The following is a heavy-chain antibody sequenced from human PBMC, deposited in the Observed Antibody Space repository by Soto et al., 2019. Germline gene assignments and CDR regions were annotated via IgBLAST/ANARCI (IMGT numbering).Heavy chain of an antibody. Sequence: QVQLHESGPGLVKPSQTLSLTCSVSGVSISDSGYYWNWIRQHPGKGLEWLGYIYYSGTTRYNPSLRSRLTISIDTSKNHFSLRLTSVTAADTAVYYCAREKVFSTRGPPKNTWFDPWGQGTLVTVSS. J-gene: IGHJ5*02. V-gene: IGHV4-31*03. CDR2: IYYSGTT. CDR1: GVSISDSGYY. CDR3: AREKVFSTRGPPKNTWFDP. D-gene: IGHD2-2*01.